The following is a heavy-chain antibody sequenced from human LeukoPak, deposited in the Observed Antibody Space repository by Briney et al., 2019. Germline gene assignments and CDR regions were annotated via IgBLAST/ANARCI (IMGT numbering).Heavy chain of an antibody. Sequence: GGSLRLSCAASGFSFSSYGIHWVRQAPGKGLEWVAVISYDGSNKYYADSVKGRFTISRDNSKNTLYLQMNSLRAEDTAVYYCAKALYSYGLVVIDYWGQGTLVTVSS. J-gene: IGHJ4*02. V-gene: IGHV3-30*18. D-gene: IGHD5-18*01. CDR1: GFSFSSYG. CDR2: ISYDGSNK. CDR3: AKALYSYGLVVIDY.